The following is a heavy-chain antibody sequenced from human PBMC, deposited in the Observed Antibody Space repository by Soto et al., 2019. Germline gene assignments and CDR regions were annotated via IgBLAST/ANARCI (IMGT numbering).Heavy chain of an antibody. D-gene: IGHD6-19*01. J-gene: IGHJ5*02. Sequence: GSGPTLVNPTETLTLTCTISGFSLSNARMGVSWIRQPPGAALEWLAHIFSNDEKSYSTSLKSRLTISRDTSKSQVVLTMTNMDPVDTATYHCARTTGFGSGWETKQSNNWFDPWGQGTLVTVSS. CDR2: IFSNDEK. CDR3: ARTTGFGSGWETKQSNNWFDP. CDR1: GFSLSNARMG. V-gene: IGHV2-26*03.